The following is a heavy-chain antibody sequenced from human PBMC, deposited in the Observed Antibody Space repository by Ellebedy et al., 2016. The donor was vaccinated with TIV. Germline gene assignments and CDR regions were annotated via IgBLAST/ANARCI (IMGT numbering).Heavy chain of an antibody. J-gene: IGHJ3*02. Sequence: GGSLRLSXAASGFTFSSYGMHWVRQAPGKGLEWVAVISYDGSNKYYADSVKGRFTISRDNSKNTLYLQMNSLRAEDTAVYYCARGLRGAFDIWGQGTMATVSS. CDR2: ISYDGSNK. CDR3: ARGLRGAFDI. CDR1: GFTFSSYG. V-gene: IGHV3-30*03. D-gene: IGHD2-21*01.